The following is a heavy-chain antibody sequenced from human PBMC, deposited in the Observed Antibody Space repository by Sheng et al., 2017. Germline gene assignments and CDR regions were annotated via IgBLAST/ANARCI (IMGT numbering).Heavy chain of an antibody. J-gene: IGHJ5*02. CDR2: IIPIFGTA. CDR3: AREANQSTVVTPMEFDP. D-gene: IGHD4-17*01. V-gene: IGHV1-69*13. Sequence: QVQLVQSGAEVKKPGSSVKVSCKASGGTFSSYAISWVRQAPGQGLEWMGGIIPIFGTANYAQKFQGRVTITADESTSTAYMELSSLRSEDTAVYYCAREANQSTVVTPMEFDPWGQGTLVTVSS. CDR1: GGTFSSYA.